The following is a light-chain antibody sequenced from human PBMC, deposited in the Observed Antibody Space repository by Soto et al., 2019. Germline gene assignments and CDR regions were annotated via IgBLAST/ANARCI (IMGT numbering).Light chain of an antibody. CDR1: SSDVGSDNL. CDR2: EGS. Sequence: QSVLTQPASVSGSPGQSITISCTGTSSDVGSDNLVSWYQQHPGKATKLMIYEGSKRPSGVSNRFSGSKSANTASLTLSGLKAEDETDYYCCSYAGSSTAIFSGGTKVTVL. V-gene: IGLV2-23*01. J-gene: IGLJ2*01. CDR3: CSYAGSSTAI.